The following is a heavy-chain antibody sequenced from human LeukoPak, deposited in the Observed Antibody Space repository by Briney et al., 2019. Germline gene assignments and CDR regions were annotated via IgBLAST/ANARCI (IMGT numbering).Heavy chain of an antibody. J-gene: IGHJ4*02. D-gene: IGHD3-10*01. Sequence: GGSLTLSCAASGFTFSSYGMSWVRQAPGKGLEWVSAISGSGGSTYYADSVKGRFTISRDNSKNTLYLQMNSLRAEDTAVYYCAKDSDGSGSYTEALDYWGQGTLVTVSS. V-gene: IGHV3-23*01. CDR2: ISGSGGST. CDR3: AKDSDGSGSYTEALDY. CDR1: GFTFSSYG.